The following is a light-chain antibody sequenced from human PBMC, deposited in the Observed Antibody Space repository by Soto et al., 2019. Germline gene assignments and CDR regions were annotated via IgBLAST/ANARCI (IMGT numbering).Light chain of an antibody. V-gene: IGLV2-14*01. J-gene: IGLJ1*01. CDR3: GSITRRSTSV. CDR2: DVT. CDR1: SSDVGGFEY. Sequence: QSALGQPASVSGSPGQSITISCTGTSSDVGGFEYVSWYQHQPGKAPKLIIYDVTKRPSGVSNRFSGSKSGNTASLTISGIQAEDEGDYYCGSITRRSTSVFGNGTKVTVL.